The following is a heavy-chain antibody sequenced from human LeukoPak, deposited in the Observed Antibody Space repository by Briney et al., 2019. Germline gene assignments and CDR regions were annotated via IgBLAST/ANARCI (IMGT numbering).Heavy chain of an antibody. Sequence: GSSLRLSCAASGFTFSRHGMHWVRQAPGKGLEWVAVIGDTGRAKYYADSVEGRFTASRDNSKNTLYLQMNSLRAEDTAVYYCAKDPDTAMVNYFDYWGQGTLVTVSS. J-gene: IGHJ4*02. D-gene: IGHD5-18*01. CDR2: IGDTGRAK. V-gene: IGHV3-30*18. CDR3: AKDPDTAMVNYFDY. CDR1: GFTFSRHG.